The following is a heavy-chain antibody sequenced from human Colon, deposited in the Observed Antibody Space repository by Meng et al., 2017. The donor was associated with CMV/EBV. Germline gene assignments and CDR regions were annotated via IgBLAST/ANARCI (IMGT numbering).Heavy chain of an antibody. CDR3: AKDIGTWTLGYYLDY. Sequence: GESLKISCTASGFTFSDYGMHWVRQAPGAGLEWVTYIRHVATDKYYTDSVKGRFTISRVNSKNTIYLQMNNLRPADMAVYYCAKDIGTWTLGYYLDYWGQGTLVTRLL. V-gene: IGHV3-30*02. J-gene: IGHJ4*02. D-gene: IGHD7-27*01. CDR2: IRHVATDK. CDR1: GFTFSDYG.